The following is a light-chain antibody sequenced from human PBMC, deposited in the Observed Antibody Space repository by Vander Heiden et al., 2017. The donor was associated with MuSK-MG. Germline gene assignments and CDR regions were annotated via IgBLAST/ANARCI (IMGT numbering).Light chain of an antibody. Sequence: SSELTQHPAVSVALGQTVPITCQGDSLRGYYESWFQQKPGQAPVRVIYAKNSRTSGIPDRVSGSASRNTATLTMTGAEAEDEADYSCNARDSSGNHLLFGGGTKLTVL. J-gene: IGLJ3*02. CDR2: AKN. CDR3: NARDSSGNHLL. V-gene: IGLV3-19*01. CDR1: SLRGYY.